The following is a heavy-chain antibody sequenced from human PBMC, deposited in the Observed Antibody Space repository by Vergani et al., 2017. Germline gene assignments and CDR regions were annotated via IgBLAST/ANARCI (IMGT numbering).Heavy chain of an antibody. V-gene: IGHV5-10-1*03. D-gene: IGHD2-15*01. J-gene: IGHJ6*02. CDR2: IDPSDSYT. CDR3: ARRSWGYCSGGSCYSLSYYYGMDV. Sequence: EVQLVPSGAEVKKPGESLRISCKGSGYSFTSYWISWVRQMPGKGLEWMGRIDPSDSYTNYSPSFQGHVTISADKSISTAYLQWSSLKASDTAMYYCARRSWGYCSGGSCYSLSYYYGMDVWGQGTTVTVSS. CDR1: GYSFTSYW.